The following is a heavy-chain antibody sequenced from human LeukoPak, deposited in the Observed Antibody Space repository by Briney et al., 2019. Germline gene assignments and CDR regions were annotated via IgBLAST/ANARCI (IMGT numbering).Heavy chain of an antibody. V-gene: IGHV3-53*01. CDR2: IYSGGST. CDR1: GFTVSSNY. J-gene: IGHJ3*02. Sequence: PGGSLGLSCAASGFTVSSNYMSWVRQAPGKGLEWVSVIYSGGSTYYADSVKGRFTISRDNSKNTLYLQMNSLRAEDTAVYYCARVRRGSWSGGGAFAFEIWGQGTKVTVSS. CDR3: ARVRRGSWSGGGAFAFEI. D-gene: IGHD3-10*01.